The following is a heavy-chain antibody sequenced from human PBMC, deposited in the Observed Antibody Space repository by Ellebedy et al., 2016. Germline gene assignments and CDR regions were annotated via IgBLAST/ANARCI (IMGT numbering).Heavy chain of an antibody. Sequence: ASVKVSCKASGYTFTSYGISWVRQAPGQGLEWMGWISAYNGNTNYAQKLQGRVTMTTDTSTSTAYMELRSLRSDDTAVYYCARDRITMIVVVIRNPNDAFDIWGQGTMVTVSS. CDR2: ISAYNGNT. V-gene: IGHV1-18*01. CDR3: ARDRITMIVVVIRNPNDAFDI. D-gene: IGHD3-22*01. J-gene: IGHJ3*02. CDR1: GYTFTSYG.